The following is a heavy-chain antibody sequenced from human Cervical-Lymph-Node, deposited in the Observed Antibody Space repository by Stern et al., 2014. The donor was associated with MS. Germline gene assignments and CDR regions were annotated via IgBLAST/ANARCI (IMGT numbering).Heavy chain of an antibody. CDR1: GFTLSSYG. Sequence: VQLVESGGGVVQPGRSLRLSCAASGFTLSSYGMHWVRQAPGKGLEWVAVIWYDGSNKYYADSAKGRFTISRDNSKNTLYLQMNSLRAEDTAVYYCARSSSPSPYYYYGMDVWGQGTTVTVSS. V-gene: IGHV3-33*01. D-gene: IGHD6-13*01. CDR2: IWYDGSNK. CDR3: ARSSSPSPYYYYGMDV. J-gene: IGHJ6*02.